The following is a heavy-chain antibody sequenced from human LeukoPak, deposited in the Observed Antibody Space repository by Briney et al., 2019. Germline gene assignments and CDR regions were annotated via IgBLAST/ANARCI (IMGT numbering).Heavy chain of an antibody. CDR3: ARAPARNYGMDV. CDR1: GGSISSYF. J-gene: IGHJ6*02. CDR2: IYYSGST. V-gene: IGHV4-59*12. Sequence: SETLSLTCTVSGGSISSYFWSWIRQPPGKGLEWIGYIYYSGSTNYNPSLKSRVTISLDTSKNQFSLKLSSVTATDTAVYYCARAPARNYGMDVWGQGTTVTVSS.